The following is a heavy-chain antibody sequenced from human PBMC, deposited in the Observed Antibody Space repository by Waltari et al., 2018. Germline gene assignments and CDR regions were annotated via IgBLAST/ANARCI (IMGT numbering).Heavy chain of an antibody. CDR2: ISSSSSTI. CDR3: ARDLRGVGAIDY. V-gene: IGHV3-48*01. CDR1: GFTFSSYS. D-gene: IGHD1-26*01. J-gene: IGHJ4*02. Sequence: EVQLVESGGGLVQPGGSLRLSCAASGFTFSSYSMNWVRQALGKGREWVSYISSSSSTIYYADSVKGRFTTARDNAKNSLYLQMNSLRAEDTAVYYCARDLRGVGAIDYWGQGTLVTVSS.